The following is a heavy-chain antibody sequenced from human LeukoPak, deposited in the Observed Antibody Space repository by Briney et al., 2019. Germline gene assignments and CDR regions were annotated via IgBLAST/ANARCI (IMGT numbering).Heavy chain of an antibody. V-gene: IGHV4-30-2*01. Sequence: SSETLSLTCAVSGGSISSGGYSWSWIRQPPGKGLEWIGYIYHSGSTYYNPSLKSRVTIPVDRSKNQFSLKLSSVTAADTAVYYCASVYYYDSSGFFDYWGQGTLVTVSS. D-gene: IGHD3-22*01. CDR2: IYHSGST. CDR3: ASVYYYDSSGFFDY. CDR1: GGSISSGGYS. J-gene: IGHJ4*02.